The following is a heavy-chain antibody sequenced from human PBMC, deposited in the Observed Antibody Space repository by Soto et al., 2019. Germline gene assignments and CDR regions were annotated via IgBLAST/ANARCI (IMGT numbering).Heavy chain of an antibody. Sequence: ASVKVSCKTSGYTFINYGITWVRQAPGQGLEWMGWISTFNGNTNYAQKFQGRVTMTRDTSTTTAYMELRTLRSDDTAMYYCTTENTETRPTVALDFWGQGTLVTVSS. CDR2: ISTFNGNT. CDR3: TTENTETRPTVALDF. J-gene: IGHJ4*02. D-gene: IGHD6-19*01. V-gene: IGHV1-18*04. CDR1: GYTFINYG.